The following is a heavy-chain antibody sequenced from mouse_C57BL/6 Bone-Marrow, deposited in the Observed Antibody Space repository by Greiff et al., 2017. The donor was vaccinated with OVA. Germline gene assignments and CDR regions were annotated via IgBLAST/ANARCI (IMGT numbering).Heavy chain of an antibody. D-gene: IGHD1-1*01. CDR1: GYTFTSYG. V-gene: IGHV1-81*01. J-gene: IGHJ1*03. CDR2: IYPRSGNT. Sequence: VQLKESGAELARPGASVKLSCTASGYTFTSYGISWVKQRTGQGLEWIGEIYPRSGNTYYNEKFKGKATLTADKSSSTAYMELRSLTSEDSAVYFCARNITTVVENWYFDVWGTGTTVTVSS. CDR3: ARNITTVVENWYFDV.